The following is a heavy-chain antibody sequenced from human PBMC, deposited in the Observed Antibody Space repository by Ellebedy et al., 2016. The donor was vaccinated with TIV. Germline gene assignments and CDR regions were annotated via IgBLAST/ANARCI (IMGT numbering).Heavy chain of an antibody. D-gene: IGHD5-18*01. J-gene: IGHJ4*02. CDR3: AKVSETWIQLWLFDY. CDR2: ISGSGGST. Sequence: GGSLRLSXAASGFTFSSYAMSWVRQAPGKGLEWVSAISGSGGSTYYADSVKGRFTISRDNSKNTLYLQMNSLRAEDTAVYYCAKVSETWIQLWLFDYWGQGTLVTVSS. CDR1: GFTFSSYA. V-gene: IGHV3-23*01.